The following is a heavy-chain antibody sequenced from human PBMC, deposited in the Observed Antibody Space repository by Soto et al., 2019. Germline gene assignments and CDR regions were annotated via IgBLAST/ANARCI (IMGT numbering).Heavy chain of an antibody. CDR2: NRASGIST. V-gene: IGHV3-23*01. J-gene: IGHJ4*02. D-gene: IGHD2-2*01. CDR3: AKDLGHCSSTTCYLHY. CDR1: GFTFSSYA. Sequence: PGGSLRHSCAASGFTFSSYAMSWVRQAPGNGLEWISANRASGISTYFADSVKGRFTISRDNSRNLVYLQMNSLRVEDTAVYYCAKDLGHCSSTTCYLHYWGQGP.